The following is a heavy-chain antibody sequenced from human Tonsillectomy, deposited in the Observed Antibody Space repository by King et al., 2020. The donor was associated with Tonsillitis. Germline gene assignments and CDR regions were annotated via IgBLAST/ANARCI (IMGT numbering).Heavy chain of an antibody. CDR2: IRSKASGGTT. V-gene: IGHV3-49*03. Sequence: VQLVESGGGLVLPGRSLRLSCAASGFTFGDYAMSWFRQAPGKGLEWVGFIRSKASGGTTEYAASVKGGFTILRDDSKSNAYLQMNSLKSEDTAVYYCTKSRGYCSSTSCSPYGLDYWGQGTLVTVSS. CDR3: TKSRGYCSSTSCSPYGLDY. D-gene: IGHD2-2*03. J-gene: IGHJ4*02. CDR1: GFTFGDYA.